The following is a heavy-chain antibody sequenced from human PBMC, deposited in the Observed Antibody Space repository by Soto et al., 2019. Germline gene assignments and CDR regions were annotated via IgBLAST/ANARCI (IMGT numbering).Heavy chain of an antibody. V-gene: IGHV4-39*01. Sequence: SETLSLTCTVSGGSISSSSYYWGWIRQPPGKGLEWIGSIYYSGNTYYNPSLKSRVTISVDTAKNQFSLKLSSVTAADTAVYYCASQYYFDSGSYYNRPFDFWGQGTLVTVSS. J-gene: IGHJ4*02. CDR3: ASQYYFDSGSYYNRPFDF. CDR1: GGSISSSSYY. CDR2: IYYSGNT. D-gene: IGHD3-10*01.